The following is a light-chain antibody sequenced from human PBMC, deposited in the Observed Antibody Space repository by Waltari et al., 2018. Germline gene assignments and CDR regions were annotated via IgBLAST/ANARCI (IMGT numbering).Light chain of an antibody. CDR3: MQGTYWPYT. CDR1: QGLVFTDGNTY. Sequence: DVVMAQSPLSLPVTLGQPASISCRSSQGLVFTDGNTYLNWFQQRPGQSPRRLIYEVSRRDSGVPDRFSGSGSVTYFTLKISRVEAEDVGVYYYCMQGTYWPYTFGQGTKLEI. CDR2: EVS. V-gene: IGKV2-30*01. J-gene: IGKJ2*01.